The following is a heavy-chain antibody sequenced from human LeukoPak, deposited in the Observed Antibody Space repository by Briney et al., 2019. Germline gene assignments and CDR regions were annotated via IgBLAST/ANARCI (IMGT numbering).Heavy chain of an antibody. V-gene: IGHV3-23*01. CDR1: GFTFSCYA. Sequence: GGSLRLSCAASGFTFSCYAMSWVRQAPARGLEWVSSLRGDGETFYGDSVKGRFTLSRDESRNTVYLQMNNLRVEDTAVYFCAKASWVSSADAVLWGQGTVVTVSS. J-gene: IGHJ4*02. CDR2: LRGDGET. D-gene: IGHD3-3*01. CDR3: AKASWVSSADAVL.